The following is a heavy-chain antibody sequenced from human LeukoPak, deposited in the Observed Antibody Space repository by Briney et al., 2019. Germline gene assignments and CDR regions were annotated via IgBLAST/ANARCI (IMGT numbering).Heavy chain of an antibody. CDR1: GYPTNNAYY. CDR2: LYHPDST. Sequence: SETLSLTCGVSGYPTNNAYYWVWIRQPPGKGLEWIGSLYHPDSTYYNPSLKSRVTMSVDTSRNQFSLRLSFVTAADTAVYYCARQYDSYSYYYLDLWGTGTTVTVSS. J-gene: IGHJ6*03. CDR3: ARQYDSYSYYYLDL. V-gene: IGHV4-38-2*01. D-gene: IGHD2-2*01.